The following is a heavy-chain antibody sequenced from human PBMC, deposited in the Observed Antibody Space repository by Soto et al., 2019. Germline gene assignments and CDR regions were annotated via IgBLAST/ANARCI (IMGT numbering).Heavy chain of an antibody. CDR1: EFIFSSYG. J-gene: IGHJ1*01. V-gene: IGHV3-30*03. Sequence: QVQLVESGGGVVQPGRSLRLSCAASEFIFSSYGMHWVRQAPGKGLEWVAVISSDGSVKYYADSVKGRFTISRDNSKKTLYLQMNSLRTEDTAVYHCAREGHSRGYGAYLQHWGQGTRVTVSS. CDR3: AREGHSRGYGAYLQH. CDR2: ISSDGSVK. D-gene: IGHD6-25*01.